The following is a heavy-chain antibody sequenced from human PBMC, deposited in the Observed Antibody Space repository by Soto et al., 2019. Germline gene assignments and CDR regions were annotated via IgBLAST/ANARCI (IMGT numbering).Heavy chain of an antibody. CDR3: ARGGPGDYDAVDI. CDR2: ITHSGGT. D-gene: IGHD4-17*01. CDR1: GGSFSGYY. Sequence: QVQLQQWGAGLLKPSETLSLTCAVYGGSFSGYYWSWIRQPPGKGLEWIGEITHSGGTNYNPSLKSRVTISADTSKNQFSLKLSAVTAADTAVYYCARGGPGDYDAVDIWGQGTMVTVSS. J-gene: IGHJ3*02. V-gene: IGHV4-34*01.